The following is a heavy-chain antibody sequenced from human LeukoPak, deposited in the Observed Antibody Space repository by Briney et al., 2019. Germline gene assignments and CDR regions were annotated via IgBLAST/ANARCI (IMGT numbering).Heavy chain of an antibody. CDR3: AATDLMEDSSGYLRAGAFDI. CDR1: GFTFTSSA. D-gene: IGHD3-22*01. J-gene: IGHJ3*02. V-gene: IGHV1-58*02. CDR2: IVVGSGNT. Sequence: SVKVSCKASGFTFTSSAMQWVRQARGQRLEWIGWIVVGSGNTNYAQKFQERVTITRDMSTSTAYMEPSSLRSEDTAVYYCAATDLMEDSSGYLRAGAFDIWGQGTMVTVSS.